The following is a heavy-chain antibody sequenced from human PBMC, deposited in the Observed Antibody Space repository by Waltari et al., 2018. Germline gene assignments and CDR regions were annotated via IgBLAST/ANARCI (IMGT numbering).Heavy chain of an antibody. D-gene: IGHD6-19*01. J-gene: IGHJ4*02. Sequence: QVQLQQWGAGLLKPSETLSLTCAVYGGSFSGYYWSWIRQPPGKGLEWIGEINHSGSTNYNPSLKSRVTISVDTSKNQFSLKLSSVTAADTAVYYCARANLKNSSGWYYFDYWGQGTLVTVSS. CDR1: GGSFSGYY. V-gene: IGHV4-34*01. CDR2: INHSGST. CDR3: ARANLKNSSGWYYFDY.